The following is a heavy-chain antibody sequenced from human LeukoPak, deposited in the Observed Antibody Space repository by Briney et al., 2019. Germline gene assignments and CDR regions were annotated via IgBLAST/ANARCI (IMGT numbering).Heavy chain of an antibody. CDR1: GGSISSSSYY. J-gene: IGHJ6*03. V-gene: IGHV4-39*07. D-gene: IGHD2-15*01. CDR3: ARGYCSGGSCYSYYYYNYMDV. Sequence: SSETLSLTCTVSGGSISSSSYYWGWIRQPPGKGLEWIGSIHYSGSTNYNPSLKSRVTISVDTSKNQFSLKLSSVTAADTAVYYCARGYCSGGSCYSYYYYNYMDVWGEGTTVTVSS. CDR2: IHYSGST.